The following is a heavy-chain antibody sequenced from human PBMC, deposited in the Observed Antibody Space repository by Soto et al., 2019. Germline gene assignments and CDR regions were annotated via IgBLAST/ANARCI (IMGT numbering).Heavy chain of an antibody. V-gene: IGHV3-30*09. CDR2: ISYDGSNK. D-gene: IGHD2-21*02. CDR3: ARSFDGVVTATKYYYNYGMDV. CDR1: GFTFSGHP. Sequence: QVQLVESGGGVVQPGRSLRLSCAASGFTFSGHPMHWVRQPPGKGLEWVAVISYDGSNKYYADSVKGRFAITRDDSKNMLYLQMDSLGPEDAAVYYCARSFDGVVTATKYYYNYGMDVWGRGTTVTVSS. J-gene: IGHJ6*02.